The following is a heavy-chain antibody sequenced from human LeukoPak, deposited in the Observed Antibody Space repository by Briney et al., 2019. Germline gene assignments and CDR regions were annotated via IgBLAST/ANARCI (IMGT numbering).Heavy chain of an antibody. J-gene: IGHJ3*02. CDR1: GGSFSGYY. CDR3: AREGSSGYSKNDAFDI. D-gene: IGHD3-22*01. Sequence: PSETLSLTCAVYGGSFSGYYWSWIRQPPGKGLEWIGSIYYSGSTYYNPSLKSRVTISVDTSKNQFSLKLSSVTAADTAVYYCAREGSSGYSKNDAFDIWGQGTMVTVSP. V-gene: IGHV4-34*01. CDR2: IYYSGST.